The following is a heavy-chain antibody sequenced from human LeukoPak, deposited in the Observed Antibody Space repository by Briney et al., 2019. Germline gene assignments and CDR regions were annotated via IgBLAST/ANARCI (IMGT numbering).Heavy chain of an antibody. Sequence: PSETLSLTCAVYGGSFSGYYWSWIRQPPGKGLEWIGEINHSGRTNYNPSLKSRVTISVDTSKNQFSLKLSSVTAADTAVYYCARIRSLQLLPYYYYYYMDVWGKGTTVTVSS. CDR2: INHSGRT. V-gene: IGHV4-34*01. D-gene: IGHD2-2*01. CDR1: GGSFSGYY. CDR3: ARIRSLQLLPYYYYYYMDV. J-gene: IGHJ6*03.